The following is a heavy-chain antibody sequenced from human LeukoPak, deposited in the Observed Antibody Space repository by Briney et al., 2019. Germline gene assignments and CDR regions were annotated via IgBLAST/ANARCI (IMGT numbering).Heavy chain of an antibody. V-gene: IGHV3-9*01. CDR2: INWNSGSI. CDR3: AKSSSYSGYKGDFDY. D-gene: IGHD5-12*01. CDR1: GFTFDDYA. J-gene: IGHJ4*02. Sequence: GGSLRLSCAASGFTFDDYAMHWVRQAPGEGLEWVSGINWNSGSIGYADSVKGRFTISRDNAKNSLYLQMNSLRAEDTALYYCAKSSSYSGYKGDFDYWGQGTLVTVSS.